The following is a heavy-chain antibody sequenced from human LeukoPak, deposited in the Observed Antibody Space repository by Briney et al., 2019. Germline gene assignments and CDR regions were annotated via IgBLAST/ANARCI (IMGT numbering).Heavy chain of an antibody. J-gene: IGHJ5*02. D-gene: IGHD3-3*01. Sequence: GGSLRLSCAASGFTFSSYSMNWVRQAPGKGLEWVSSISSSSSYIYYADSVKGRFTISRDNAKNSLYLQMNSLRDEDTAVYYCARDRERFLTGRGGFDPWGQGTLVTVSS. CDR2: ISSSSSYI. CDR1: GFTFSSYS. V-gene: IGHV3-21*01. CDR3: ARDRERFLTGRGGFDP.